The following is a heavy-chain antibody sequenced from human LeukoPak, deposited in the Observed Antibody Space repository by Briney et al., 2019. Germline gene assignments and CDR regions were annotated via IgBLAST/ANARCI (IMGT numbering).Heavy chain of an antibody. Sequence: SETLSLTCTVSGGSISSGNRYWGWIRQPPGKELEWIGNIYYSGNSYYNPSLKSRVTISVDASKNQFSLNLSSVTAADTAVYYCARLSYGSGSHYNFYFDFWGQGTLVTVSA. J-gene: IGHJ4*02. V-gene: IGHV4-39*01. D-gene: IGHD3-10*01. CDR2: IYYSGNS. CDR3: ARLSYGSGSHYNFYFDF. CDR1: GGSISSGNRY.